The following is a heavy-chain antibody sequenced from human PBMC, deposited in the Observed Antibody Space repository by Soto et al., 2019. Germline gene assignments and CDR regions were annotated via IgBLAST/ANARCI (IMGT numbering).Heavy chain of an antibody. CDR1: GGSISSYY. J-gene: IGHJ4*02. V-gene: IGHV4-59*01. D-gene: IGHD2-21*02. CDR3: ARVGAYCGGDCYGDTYYFDY. Sequence: SETLSLTCTVSGGSISSYYWSWIRQPPGKGLEWIGYIYYSGSTNYNPSLKSRVTISVDTSKNQFSLKLSSVTAADTAVYYCARVGAYCGGDCYGDTYYFDYWGQGTLVTVSS. CDR2: IYYSGST.